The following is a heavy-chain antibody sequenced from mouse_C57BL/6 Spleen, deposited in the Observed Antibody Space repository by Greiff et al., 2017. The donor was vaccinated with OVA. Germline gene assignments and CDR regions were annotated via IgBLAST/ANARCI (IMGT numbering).Heavy chain of an antibody. J-gene: IGHJ3*01. CDR2: IHPNSGST. D-gene: IGHD1-1*01. CDR3: ASLYYGSSPAWFAY. CDR1: GYTFTSYW. V-gene: IGHV1-64*01. Sequence: QVQLQQPGAELVKPGASVKLSCKASGYTFTSYWMHWVKQRPVQGLEWIGMIHPNSGSTNYNEKFKSKATLTVDKSSSTAYMQLSSLTSEDSAVYYCASLYYGSSPAWFAYWGQGTLVTVSA.